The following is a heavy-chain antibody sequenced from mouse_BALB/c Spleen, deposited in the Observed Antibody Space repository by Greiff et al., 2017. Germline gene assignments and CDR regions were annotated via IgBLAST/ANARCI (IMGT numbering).Heavy chain of an antibody. CDR1: GYSITSDYA. V-gene: IGHV3-2*02. CDR2: ISYSGST. D-gene: IGHD2-10*02. CDR3: ARSYSYGPTGF. Sequence: DVKLQESGPGLVKPSQSLSLTCTVTGYSITSDYAWNWIRQFPGNKLEWMGYISYSGSTSYNPSLKSRISITRDTSKNQFFLQLNSVTTEDTATYYCARSYSYGPTGFWGQGTLVTVSA. J-gene: IGHJ3*01.